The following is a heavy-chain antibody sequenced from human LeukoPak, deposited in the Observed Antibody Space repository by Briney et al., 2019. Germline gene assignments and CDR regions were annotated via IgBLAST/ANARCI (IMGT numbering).Heavy chain of an antibody. CDR1: GFSFDSHI. Sequence: GGSLRLSCAASGFSFDSHIMHWVRQAPGKGLEWVAGIWYDGSRRHYGDSAEGRFSVSRDNSRNTLDLQMNSLTAEDTAVYYCAKDKWEERGNYYYYFDYWGQGILVTVSS. D-gene: IGHD1-26*01. V-gene: IGHV3-33*06. CDR3: AKDKWEERGNYYYYFDY. CDR2: IWYDGSRR. J-gene: IGHJ4*02.